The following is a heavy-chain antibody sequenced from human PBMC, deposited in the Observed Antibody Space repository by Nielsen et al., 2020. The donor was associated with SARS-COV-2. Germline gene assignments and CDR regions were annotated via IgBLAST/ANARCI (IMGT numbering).Heavy chain of an antibody. Sequence: GESLKISCAASGFTFSSYAMSWVRQAPGKGLEWVSVIYSGGSSTYYADSVKGRFTISRDNSKNTLYLQMNSLRAEDTAVYYCAKNTGPSGYYGYWGQGTLVTVSS. CDR1: GFTFSSYA. J-gene: IGHJ4*02. V-gene: IGHV3-23*03. D-gene: IGHD3-22*01. CDR3: AKNTGPSGYYGY. CDR2: IYSGGSST.